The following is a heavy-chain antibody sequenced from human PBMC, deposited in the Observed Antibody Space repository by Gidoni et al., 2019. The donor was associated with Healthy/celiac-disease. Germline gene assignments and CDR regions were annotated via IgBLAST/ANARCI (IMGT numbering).Heavy chain of an antibody. CDR1: GGSLSSGGYY. CDR3: ARTTVVPAAQFDY. V-gene: IGHV4-31*03. Sequence: QVPLQESGTGLVKPSQTRSLTCTVSGGSLSSGGYYWSWIRQHPGKGLEWIGYIYYSGSTYYNPSLKSRVTISVDTSKNQFSLKLSSVTAADTAVYYCARTTVVPAAQFDYWGQGTLVTVSS. J-gene: IGHJ4*02. CDR2: IYYSGST. D-gene: IGHD2-2*01.